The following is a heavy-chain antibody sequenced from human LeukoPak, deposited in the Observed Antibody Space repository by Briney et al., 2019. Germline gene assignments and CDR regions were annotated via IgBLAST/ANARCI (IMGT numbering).Heavy chain of an antibody. J-gene: IGHJ4*02. CDR2: MNPNSGNT. D-gene: IGHD3-10*01. Sequence: ASVKGSCKASGYTFTSYDINWVRQATGQGLEWMGWMNPNSGNTGYAQKFQGIVTMTSNTSISTAYMGLSSLRSEETAVYYCARLPLVRGVPGVWGQGTLVTVSS. V-gene: IGHV1-8*01. CDR1: GYTFTSYD. CDR3: ARLPLVRGVPGV.